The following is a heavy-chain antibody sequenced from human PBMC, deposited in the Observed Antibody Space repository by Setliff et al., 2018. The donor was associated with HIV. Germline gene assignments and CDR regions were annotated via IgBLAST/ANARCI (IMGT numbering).Heavy chain of an antibody. Sequence: PGGSLRLSCAASGFTFSSYGMHWVRQAPGKGVEWVAVMRYDGSNKYYADSVKGRFTISRDNSKNTLNVQMNSLRAEDTARYYCARQDDYFNSRGYYLGYDCFDIWGQGTMVTVSS. J-gene: IGHJ3*02. D-gene: IGHD3-22*01. CDR1: GFTFSSYG. V-gene: IGHV3-33*01. CDR3: ARQDDYFNSRGYYLGYDCFDI. CDR2: MRYDGSNK.